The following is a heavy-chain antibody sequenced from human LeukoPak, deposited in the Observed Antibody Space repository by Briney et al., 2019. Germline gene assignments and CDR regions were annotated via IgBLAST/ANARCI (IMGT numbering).Heavy chain of an antibody. J-gene: IGHJ6*03. Sequence: GGSLRLSCAASGFTFSSYSMNWVRQAPGKGLEWVSSISSSSSYIYYADSVKGRFTISRDNAKNSLYLQMNSLRAEDTAVYYCARDSRYCSSTSCYPGYCYYYMDVWGKGTTVTVSS. D-gene: IGHD2-2*01. CDR2: ISSSSSYI. V-gene: IGHV3-21*01. CDR1: GFTFSSYS. CDR3: ARDSRYCSSTSCYPGYCYYYMDV.